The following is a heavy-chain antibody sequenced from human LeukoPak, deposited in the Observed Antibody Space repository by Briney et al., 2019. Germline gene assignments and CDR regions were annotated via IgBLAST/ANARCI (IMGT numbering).Heavy chain of an antibody. CDR3: ARDELDSSGHYFGVSL. V-gene: IGHV3-66*01. CDR2: IYPDATT. J-gene: IGHJ3*01. Sequence: PGGSLRLSCAASGFTVSGNFMSWVRQAPGKGLEWVSTIYPDATTYYADSVKGRFTIARDNSKNTLYLQMSSLRAEDTAVYYCARDELDSSGHYFGVSLWGQGTKVTVSS. CDR1: GFTVSGNF. D-gene: IGHD3-22*01.